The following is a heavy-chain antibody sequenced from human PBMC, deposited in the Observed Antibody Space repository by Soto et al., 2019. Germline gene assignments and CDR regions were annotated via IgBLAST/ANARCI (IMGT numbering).Heavy chain of an antibody. V-gene: IGHV3-23*01. D-gene: IGHD3-10*01. CDR1: GFTFRNQA. CDR3: GKDPSPYGSGPFDV. CDR2: ISASGTGT. J-gene: IGHJ4*01. Sequence: PXGSLRVTFAASGFTFRNQAMTWARQAPGKELEWVSAISASGTGTYYAASVKGRFTIFRDNSRATVYLQMNNLRAEDTATYYCGKDPSPYGSGPFDVWAQGTLVTFSS.